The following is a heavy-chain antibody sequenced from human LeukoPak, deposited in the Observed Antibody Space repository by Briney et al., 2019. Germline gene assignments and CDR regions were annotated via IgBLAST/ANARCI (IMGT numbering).Heavy chain of an antibody. D-gene: IGHD1-1*01. J-gene: IGHJ3*02. CDR1: GFFVRDYY. CDR2: IISSGSDT. Sequence: PGGSLRLSCAASGFFVRDYYMTWIRQAPGKGLEWISYIISSGSDTNYADSVWGRITVSRASAQNSLHLQMDSLRADDTAVYYCARVGHNHAFDIWGQGTVVTVSS. V-gene: IGHV3-11*03. CDR3: ARVGHNHAFDI.